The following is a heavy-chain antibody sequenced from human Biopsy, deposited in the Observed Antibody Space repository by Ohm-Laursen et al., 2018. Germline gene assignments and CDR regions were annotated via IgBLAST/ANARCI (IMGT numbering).Heavy chain of an antibody. CDR2: IFYSGIT. CDR1: GGSVSSNVAY. V-gene: IGHV4-39*01. J-gene: IGHJ5*02. CDR3: ARHPTGFWFDP. Sequence: SETLSLTCTVSGGSVSSNVAYWAWIRQPPGKGLESIGSIFYSGITYYNPPLQSRVTMSVDTSKNQFSLNLTPVTAADTAVYYRARHPTGFWFDPWGQGTLVTVSS.